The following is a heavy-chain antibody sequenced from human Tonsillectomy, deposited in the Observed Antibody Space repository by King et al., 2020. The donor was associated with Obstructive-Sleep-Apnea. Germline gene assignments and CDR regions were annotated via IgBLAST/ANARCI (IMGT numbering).Heavy chain of an antibody. CDR1: GGSISSYY. CDR2: IYYSGST. J-gene: IGHJ4*02. V-gene: IGHV4-59*01. CDR3: AKTATLVGATIWFDY. D-gene: IGHD1-26*01. Sequence: QLQESGPGLVKPSETLSLTCTVSGGSISSYYWSWIRQPPGKGLEWIGYIYYSGSTNYNPSLKSRFTISVDTSKNQFSLKLSSVTAADTAVYYCAKTATLVGATIWFDYWGQGTLVTVSS.